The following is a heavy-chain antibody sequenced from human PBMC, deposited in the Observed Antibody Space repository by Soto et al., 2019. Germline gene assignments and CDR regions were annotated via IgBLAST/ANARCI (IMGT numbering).Heavy chain of an antibody. V-gene: IGHV4-34*01. CDR2: INHSGST. CDR3: ARVGPISTGPLALGRCCGMDV. J-gene: IGHJ6*02. D-gene: IGHD3-16*01. CDR1: GGSFSGYY. Sequence: SETLSLTCAVYGGSFSGYYWSWIRQPPGKGLELIGEINHSGSTNYNPSLKSRVTISVDTSKNQFSLKLSSVTAADTAVYYCARVGPISTGPLALGRCCGMDVWGQGTTVTV.